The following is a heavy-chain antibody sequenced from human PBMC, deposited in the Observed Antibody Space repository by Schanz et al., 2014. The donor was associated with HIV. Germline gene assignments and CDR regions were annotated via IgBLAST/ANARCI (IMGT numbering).Heavy chain of an antibody. D-gene: IGHD4-4*01. CDR1: GFIFDDFA. V-gene: IGHV3-9*01. CDR3: ARGPDYSSASYKFDY. Sequence: EVQLVESGGGLVQPCRSLRLSCAASGFIFDDFAMHWVRQAPGKGLEWVSGITWNNKVVAYADSVKGRFSISRDTANKSLHLHMTNLKVEDTAVYFCARGPDYSSASYKFDYWGQGTPVSVYS. CDR2: ITWNNKVV. J-gene: IGHJ4*02.